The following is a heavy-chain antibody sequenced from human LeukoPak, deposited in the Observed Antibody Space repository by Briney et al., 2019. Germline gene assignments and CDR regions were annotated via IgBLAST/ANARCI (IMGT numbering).Heavy chain of an antibody. D-gene: IGHD3-22*01. CDR3: AKVRDEYYYDSSGYYWDAFDI. Sequence: GGSLRLSCAASGFTFDDYAMHWVRQAPGKGLEWVSGISWNSGSIGHADSVKGRFTISRDNAKNSLYLQMNSLRAEDTALYYCAKVRDEYYYDSSGYYWDAFDIWGQGTMVTVSS. CDR2: ISWNSGSI. J-gene: IGHJ3*02. V-gene: IGHV3-9*01. CDR1: GFTFDDYA.